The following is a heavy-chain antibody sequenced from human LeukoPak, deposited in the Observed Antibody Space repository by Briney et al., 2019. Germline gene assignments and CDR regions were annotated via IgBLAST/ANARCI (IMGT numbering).Heavy chain of an antibody. V-gene: IGHV4-59*01. J-gene: IGHJ4*02. CDR2: IYYSGST. D-gene: IGHD4-11*01. CDR1: GGSISSYY. Sequence: KPSETLSLTCTVSGGSISSYYWSWTRQPPGKGLEWIGYIYYSGSTNYNPSLKGRVTISVDTSKNQFSLKLSSVTAADTAVYYCARGGGYSSNDYWGQGTLVTVSS. CDR3: ARGGGYSSNDY.